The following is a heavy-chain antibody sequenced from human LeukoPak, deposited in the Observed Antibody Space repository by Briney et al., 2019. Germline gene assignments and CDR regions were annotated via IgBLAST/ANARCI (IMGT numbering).Heavy chain of an antibody. CDR2: IYPGDSDT. CDR1: GYSFTSYW. J-gene: IGHJ4*02. V-gene: IGHV5-51*01. Sequence: GESLKISCKGSGYSFTSYWIGGVRQMPGKGLEWMGIIYPGDSDTRYSPSFQGQVTISADKSISTAYLQWSSLKASDTAMYYCARLEGADCSGGSCYSDYWGQGTLVTVSS. CDR3: ARLEGADCSGGSCYSDY. D-gene: IGHD2-15*01.